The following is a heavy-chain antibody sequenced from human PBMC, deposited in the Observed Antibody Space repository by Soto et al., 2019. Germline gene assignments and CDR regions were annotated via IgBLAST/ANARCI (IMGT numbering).Heavy chain of an antibody. CDR3: ARGGDYYFDS. J-gene: IGHJ4*02. CDR2: IYHRGGT. V-gene: IGHV4-30-2*01. CDR1: GDSISSGGYS. Sequence: PSETLSLTCAVSGDSISSGGYSWSWIRQPPGKGLEWIGYIYHRGGTYYNPSLKSRVTISLDRSKNQFSLKLGSVTAAETAVYYCARGGDYYFDSWGQGTLVTVSS. D-gene: IGHD2-21*02.